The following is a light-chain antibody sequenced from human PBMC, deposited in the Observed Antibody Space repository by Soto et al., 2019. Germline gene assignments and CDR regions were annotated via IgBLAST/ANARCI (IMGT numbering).Light chain of an antibody. CDR3: QQYNGWPIT. CDR2: GAS. CDR1: QSVGSY. V-gene: IGKV3-15*01. J-gene: IGKJ5*01. Sequence: EIGLTQSPATLSLSPGERATLSWRASQSVGSYLAWFQQKPGQAPRLLIYGASTRATGFPARFSGSGYGTEFNLTISSLQSEDFAVYYCQQYNGWPITFGQGTRLEIK.